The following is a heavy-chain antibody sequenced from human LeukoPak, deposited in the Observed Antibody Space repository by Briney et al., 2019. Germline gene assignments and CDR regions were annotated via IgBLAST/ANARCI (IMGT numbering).Heavy chain of an antibody. CDR2: IYYSGST. CDR3: ARDRPYSSGWYRFFDY. J-gene: IGHJ4*02. Sequence: SETLSLTCTVSGGSISSYYWSWIRQPPGKGLEWIGYIYYSGSTNYNPSLKSRFTISVDTSKNQFSLKLSSVTAADTAVYYCARDRPYSSGWYRFFDYWGQGTLVTVSS. V-gene: IGHV4-59*01. D-gene: IGHD6-19*01. CDR1: GGSISSYY.